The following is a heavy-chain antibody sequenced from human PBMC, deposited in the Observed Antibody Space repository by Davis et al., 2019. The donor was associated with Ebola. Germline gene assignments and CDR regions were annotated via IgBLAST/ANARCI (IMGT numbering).Heavy chain of an antibody. D-gene: IGHD6-13*01. CDR3: VRDYNGSWFGWFDP. CDR2: IIPILGIA. CDR1: GGTFSSYT. J-gene: IGHJ5*02. Sequence: SVQVSCKASGGTFSSYTISWVRQAPGQGLEWMGRIIPILGIANYAQKFQGRVTITADKSTSTAYMELSSLRSEDTAVYYCVRDYNGSWFGWFDPWGQGTLVTVSS. V-gene: IGHV1-69*04.